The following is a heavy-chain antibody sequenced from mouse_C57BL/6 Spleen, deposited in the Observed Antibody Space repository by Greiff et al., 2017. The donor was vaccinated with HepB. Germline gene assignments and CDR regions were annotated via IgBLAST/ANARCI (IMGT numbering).Heavy chain of an antibody. CDR1: GYTFTDYY. V-gene: IGHV1-19*01. D-gene: IGHD1-1*01. Sequence: EVQLQQSGPVLVKPGASVKMSCKASGYTFTDYYMNWVKQSHGKSLEWIGVINPYNGGTSYNQKFKGKATLTVDKSSSTAYMELNSLTSEDSAVYYCARRINYYGSISFDYWGQGTTLTVSS. CDR2: INPYNGGT. CDR3: ARRINYYGSISFDY. J-gene: IGHJ2*01.